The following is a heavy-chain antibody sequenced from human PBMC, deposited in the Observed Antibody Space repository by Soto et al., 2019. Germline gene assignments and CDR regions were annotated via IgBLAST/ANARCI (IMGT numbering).Heavy chain of an antibody. V-gene: IGHV1-69*01. J-gene: IGHJ4*02. CDR2: IIPIFGTA. CDR3: ARGWGYDSNDYYYAY. CDR1: GGTFSWPA. D-gene: IGHD3-22*01. Sequence: QGQLVQSGAEVRNRGSSVKVACTASGGTFSWPAISWARQSPVQGLKSMGGIIPIFGTANHAQKFQGRVTIIADEPTSTVYMELSSLRSEDTAIYYCARGWGYDSNDYYYAYWGQGTLVIVSS.